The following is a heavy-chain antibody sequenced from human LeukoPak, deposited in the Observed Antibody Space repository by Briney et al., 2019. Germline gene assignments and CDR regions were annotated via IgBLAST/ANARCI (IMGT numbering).Heavy chain of an antibody. V-gene: IGHV4-59*01. CDR2: IYYSGST. CDR1: GGSISSYY. CDR3: ARDRGYCSGGSCYYFDS. J-gene: IGHJ4*02. D-gene: IGHD2-15*01. Sequence: ETLSLAWTVAGGSISSYYGSWVRQPAGKGREWGGYIYYSGSTTYNPPLKSRVTISVDTSKNQFSLKLSSVTAADTAVYYCARDRGYCSGGSCYYFDSWGQGTLVTVSS.